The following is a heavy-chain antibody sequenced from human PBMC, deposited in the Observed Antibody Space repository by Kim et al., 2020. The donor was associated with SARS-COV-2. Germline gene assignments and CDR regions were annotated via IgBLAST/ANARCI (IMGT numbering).Heavy chain of an antibody. J-gene: IGHJ4*02. CDR3: ARDLNYYDSSGHRGFDY. Sequence: KSRVTISVDPYKNQFSLKLSSVTAADTAVYYCARDLNYYDSSGHRGFDYWGQGTLVTVSS. V-gene: IGHV4-34*01. D-gene: IGHD3-22*01.